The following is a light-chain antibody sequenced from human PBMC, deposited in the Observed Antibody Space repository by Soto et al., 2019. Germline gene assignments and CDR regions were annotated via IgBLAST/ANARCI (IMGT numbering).Light chain of an antibody. CDR2: PAS. Sequence: DIPMTQFPSSLSASVGDRVTITCRASESISSYLNWYQQKPGKAPKLLISPASSLQSGVPSRFSGSGSGTDFTLTISSLQPEDFATYYCQQSYSNPVTFGQGTKLEIK. CDR1: ESISSY. J-gene: IGKJ2*01. V-gene: IGKV1-39*01. CDR3: QQSYSNPVT.